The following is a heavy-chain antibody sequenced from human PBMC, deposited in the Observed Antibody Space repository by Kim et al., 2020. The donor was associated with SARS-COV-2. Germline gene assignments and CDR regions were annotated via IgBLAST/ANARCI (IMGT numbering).Heavy chain of an antibody. CDR3: ARGAEGPQKRVAVRGMPRMDV. D-gene: IGHD3-16*01. CDR1: GGSFSGYY. V-gene: IGHV4-34*01. J-gene: IGHJ6*02. CDR2: INHSGST. Sequence: SETLSLTCAVYGGSFSGYYWSWIRQPPGKGLEWIGEINHSGSTNYNPSLKSRVTISVDTSKNQFSLKLSSVTAADTAVYYCARGAEGPQKRVAVRGMPRMDVWGQGTTVTVSS.